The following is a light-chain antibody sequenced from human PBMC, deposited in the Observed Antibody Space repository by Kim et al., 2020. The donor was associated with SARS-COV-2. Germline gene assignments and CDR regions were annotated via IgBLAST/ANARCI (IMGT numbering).Light chain of an antibody. CDR1: QAINSY. Sequence: SASVGDRVTITCRASQAINSYVAWYQQKPGRAPNLLIYSTSTLQSGVPSRFSGSGSGANFTLTISSLQPEDFATYFCEQLLSHPYTFGQGTKLEI. CDR2: STS. J-gene: IGKJ2*01. CDR3: EQLLSHPYT. V-gene: IGKV1-9*01.